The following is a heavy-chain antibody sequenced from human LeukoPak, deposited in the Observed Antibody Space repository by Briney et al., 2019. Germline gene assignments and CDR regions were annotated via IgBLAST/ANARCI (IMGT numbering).Heavy chain of an antibody. CDR2: IKEDGSEK. V-gene: IGHV3-7*03. Sequence: QPGGPLRISCAASGFPLSSYWMSWVRQAPGKVLEWVANIKEDGSEKYYVDSVKGRFTISRDDAKNSVFLQMNSLRAEDTALYYCARKFDRDGAYWGRGTLVTVAS. D-gene: IGHD5-24*01. CDR1: GFPLSSYW. J-gene: IGHJ4*02. CDR3: ARKFDRDGAY.